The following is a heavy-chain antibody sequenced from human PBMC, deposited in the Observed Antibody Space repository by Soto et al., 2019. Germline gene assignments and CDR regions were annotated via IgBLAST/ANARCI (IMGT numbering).Heavy chain of an antibody. D-gene: IGHD2-15*01. Sequence: SETLSLTCTVSGGSISSYYWSWIRQPPGKGLEWIGYIYYSGSTNYNPSLKSRVTISVDTSKNQFSLKLSSVTAADTAVYYCARRYCSGGNCPIDYWGQGTLVTVSS. CDR1: GGSISSYY. CDR3: ARRYCSGGNCPIDY. J-gene: IGHJ4*02. CDR2: IYYSGST. V-gene: IGHV4-59*08.